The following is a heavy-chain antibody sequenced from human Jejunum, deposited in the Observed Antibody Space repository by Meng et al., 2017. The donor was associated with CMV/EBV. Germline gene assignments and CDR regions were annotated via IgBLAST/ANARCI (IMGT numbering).Heavy chain of an antibody. V-gene: IGHV4-30-4*08. J-gene: IGHJ4*02. CDR3: ARGSIFVSFDS. CDR2: IHDTGST. CDR1: GGSIGSGDYY. D-gene: IGHD3-3*01. Sequence: QVQLQESGPALVKPSQPLSLTCSVSGGSIGSGDYYWSWIRQPPGKGLEWIGYIHDTGSTYYNPSLKSRVDISLGTSRNHFSLTLSSVTAEDTAVYFCARGSIFVSFDSWGQGTLVTVSS.